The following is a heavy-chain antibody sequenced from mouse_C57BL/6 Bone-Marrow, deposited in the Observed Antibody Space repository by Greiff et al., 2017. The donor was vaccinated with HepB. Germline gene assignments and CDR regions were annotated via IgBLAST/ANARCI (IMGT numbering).Heavy chain of an antibody. CDR3: DRDQTPQFITTVVAPHYYAMDY. V-gene: IGHV2-6*03. CDR1: GFSLTSYG. CDR2: IWSDGRT. Sequence: VKLQESGPGLVAPSQSLSITCTVSGFSLTSYGVHWVRQPPGKGLEWLVAIWSDGRTTYNSALKSRLNISKDNSKRQVFLKMNSLQTYDTAMYYCDRDQTPQFITTVVAPHYYAMDYWGQGTSVTVSS. D-gene: IGHD1-1*01. J-gene: IGHJ4*01.